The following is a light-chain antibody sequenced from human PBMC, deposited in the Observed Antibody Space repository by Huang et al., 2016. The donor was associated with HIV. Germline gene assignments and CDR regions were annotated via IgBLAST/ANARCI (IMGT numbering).Light chain of an antibody. CDR2: AAS. V-gene: IGKV1-39*01. Sequence: DIQMTQSPSSLSASVGDRVTITCRASHYISSYLNWYQQKPGKAPSLLIYAASSLQGGVPSRFSGSGSGTDFTLTISSLQPEDFATYYCQQGYKTPRTFGQGTRVEV. CDR3: QQGYKTPRT. J-gene: IGKJ1*01. CDR1: HYISSY.